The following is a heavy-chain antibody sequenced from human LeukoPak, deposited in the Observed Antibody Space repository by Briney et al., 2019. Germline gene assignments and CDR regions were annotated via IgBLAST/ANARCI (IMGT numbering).Heavy chain of an antibody. J-gene: IGHJ6*04. D-gene: IGHD3-10*02. CDR3: AELGITMIGGV. CDR2: IKQDGSEK. V-gene: IGHV3-7*01. CDR1: GFTFTSYW. Sequence: GGSLRLSCAASGFTFTSYWTSWVRQAPGKVLEWVANIKQDGSEKYYVDSVKGRFTISRDNAKNSLYLQMNSLRAEDTAVYYCAELGITMIGGVWGKGTTVTISS.